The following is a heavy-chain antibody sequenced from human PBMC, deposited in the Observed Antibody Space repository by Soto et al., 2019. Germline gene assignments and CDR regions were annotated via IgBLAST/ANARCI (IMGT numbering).Heavy chain of an antibody. CDR2: IYYSGST. CDR3: ARGYSGYDPPFRRSDYFDY. D-gene: IGHD5-12*01. CDR1: GGSISSGGYY. J-gene: IGHJ4*02. V-gene: IGHV4-31*03. Sequence: SETLSLTCTVSGGSISSGGYYWSWIRQHPGKGLEWIGYIYYSGSTYYNPSLKSRVTISVDTSKNQFSLKLSSVTAADTAVYYCARGYSGYDPPFRRSDYFDYWGQGTLVTVSS.